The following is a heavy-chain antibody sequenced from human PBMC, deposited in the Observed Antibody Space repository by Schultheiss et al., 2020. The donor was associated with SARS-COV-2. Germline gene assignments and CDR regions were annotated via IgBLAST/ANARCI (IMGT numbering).Heavy chain of an antibody. V-gene: IGHV4-31*03. CDR1: GGSISSGGYY. J-gene: IGHJ4*02. CDR3: ARGAAAGKFDY. D-gene: IGHD6-13*01. CDR2: INHSGST. Sequence: SETLSLTCSVSGGSISSGGYYWSWIRQHPGKGLEWIGEINHSGSTNYNPSLKSRVTISVDKSKNQFSLKLSSVTAADTAVYYCARGAAAGKFDYWGQGTLVTVSS.